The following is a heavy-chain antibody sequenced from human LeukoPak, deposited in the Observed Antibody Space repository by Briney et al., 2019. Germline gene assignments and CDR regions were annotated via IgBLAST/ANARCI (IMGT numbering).Heavy chain of an antibody. CDR2: IRYDGSNK. V-gene: IGHV3-30*02. CDR3: AKDLKRGYSYGYWAFIPGY. D-gene: IGHD5-18*01. CDR1: GFTFSSYG. J-gene: IGHJ4*02. Sequence: GGSLRLSCAASGFTFSSYGMHWVRQAPGKGLEWVTFIRYDGSNKYYADSVKGRFTISRDNSKNTVYLQMNSLRPEDTAVYYCAKDLKRGYSYGYWAFIPGYWGQGTLVTVSS.